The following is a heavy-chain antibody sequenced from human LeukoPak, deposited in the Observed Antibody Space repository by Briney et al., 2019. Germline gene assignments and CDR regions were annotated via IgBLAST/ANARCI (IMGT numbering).Heavy chain of an antibody. V-gene: IGHV3-7*01. CDR2: IKQDGSEK. D-gene: IGHD6-13*01. Sequence: GGSLRLSCAASGFTFSSYWMSWVRQAPGKGLEWVANIKQDGSEKYYVDSVKGRFTISRDNAKNSRYLQMNSLRAEDTAVYYCARAPPGSSTTIFDYWGQGTLVTVSS. CDR3: ARAPPGSSTTIFDY. CDR1: GFTFSSYW. J-gene: IGHJ4*02.